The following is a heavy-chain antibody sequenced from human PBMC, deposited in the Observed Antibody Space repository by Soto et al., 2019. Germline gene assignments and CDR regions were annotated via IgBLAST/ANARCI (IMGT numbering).Heavy chain of an antibody. CDR2: ISSSSSTI. CDR3: ARNKKTMYCSGGSCYFDY. D-gene: IGHD2-15*01. CDR1: GFTFSSYS. J-gene: IGHJ4*02. Sequence: PGGSLRLSCAASGFTFSSYSMNWVRQAPGKGLEWVSYISSSSSTIYYADSVKGRFTISRDNAKNSLYLQMNSLRAEDTAVYYCARNKKTMYCSGGSCYFDYWGQGTLVTVSS. V-gene: IGHV3-48*01.